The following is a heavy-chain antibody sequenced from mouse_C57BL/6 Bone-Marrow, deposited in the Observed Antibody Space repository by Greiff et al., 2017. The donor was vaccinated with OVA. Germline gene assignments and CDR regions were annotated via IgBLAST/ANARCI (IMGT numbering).Heavy chain of an antibody. CDR3: ARSCYYGSSYWYFDV. CDR1: GYTFTSYW. CDR2: IYPGSGST. Sequence: VQLQQPGAELVKPGASVQMSCKASGYTFTSYWITWVKQRPGQGLEWIGDIYPGSGSTNYNEKFKSKATLTVDTSSSTAYMQLSSLTSEDSAVYYCARSCYYGSSYWYFDVWGTGTTVTVSS. J-gene: IGHJ1*03. V-gene: IGHV1-55*01. D-gene: IGHD1-1*01.